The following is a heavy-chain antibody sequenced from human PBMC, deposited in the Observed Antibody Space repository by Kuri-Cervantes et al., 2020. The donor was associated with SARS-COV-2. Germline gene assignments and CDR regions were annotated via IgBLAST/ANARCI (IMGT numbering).Heavy chain of an antibody. V-gene: IGHV3-21*01. Sequence: GALKISCAASGFNFSSHSMNWVRQAPGKGLEWVSSSSSSSSYIYYADSVKGRFTISRDNAKNSLYLQMNSLRAEDTAVYYCARVGDTALVYADYWGQGTLVTVSS. CDR3: ARVGDTALVYADY. D-gene: IGHD5-18*01. J-gene: IGHJ4*02. CDR2: SSSSSSYI. CDR1: GFNFSSHS.